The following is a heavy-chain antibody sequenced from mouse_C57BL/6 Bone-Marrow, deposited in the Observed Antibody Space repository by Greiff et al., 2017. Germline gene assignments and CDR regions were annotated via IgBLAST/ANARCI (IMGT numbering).Heavy chain of an antibody. CDR3: ARPHYGSVIAY. J-gene: IGHJ3*01. CDR2: IYPKSGNT. Sequence: QVHVKQSGAELAKPGASVKLSCKASGYTFTSYGISWVKQRPGQGLEWIGEIYPKSGNTYYNEKFKGKATLTVEKSSSTAYMELRSLTSEDSAGYFCARPHYGSVIAYWGQGTLVTVSA. CDR1: GYTFTSYG. V-gene: IGHV1-81*01. D-gene: IGHD1-1*01.